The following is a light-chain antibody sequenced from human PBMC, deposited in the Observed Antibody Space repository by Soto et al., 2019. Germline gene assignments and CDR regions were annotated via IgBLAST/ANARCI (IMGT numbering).Light chain of an antibody. CDR1: QDISNY. Sequence: DIPMTQSPSSLSASVGDRVTITCQASQDISNYLNWYQQKPGKAPKLLIYDASNLETGVPSRFSGSGSGTEFTLTISSLQPEDFATYYCLQHNTYPHTFGQGTKLEIK. J-gene: IGKJ2*01. CDR2: DAS. CDR3: LQHNTYPHT. V-gene: IGKV1-33*01.